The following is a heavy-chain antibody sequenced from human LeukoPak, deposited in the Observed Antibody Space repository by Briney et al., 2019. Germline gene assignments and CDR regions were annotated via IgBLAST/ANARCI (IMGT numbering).Heavy chain of an antibody. J-gene: IGHJ5*02. CDR2: IYTTGST. CDR3: ARSPQGTATTANWLDP. Sequence: SETLSLTCTVSGGSISSGSYFWSWIRQPAGKGLEWIGRIYTTGSTNYNPSLKSRVTIFMDTSKNQVSLKVSSVTAADTAVYYCARSPQGTATTANWLDPWGRGTLVTVSS. D-gene: IGHD4-17*01. V-gene: IGHV4-61*02. CDR1: GGSISSGSYF.